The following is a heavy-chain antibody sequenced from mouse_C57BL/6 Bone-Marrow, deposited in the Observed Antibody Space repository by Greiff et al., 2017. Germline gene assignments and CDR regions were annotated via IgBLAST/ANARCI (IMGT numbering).Heavy chain of an antibody. Sequence: QVQLQQSGAELARPGASVKLSCKASGYTFTSYGISWVKQRTGQGLEWIGEIYPRSGNTYYNEKFKGKATLTGDKSSSTAYMELRSLTSEDSAVYFCARDVYETYWGQGTLVTVSA. D-gene: IGHD1-1*01. CDR1: GYTFTSYG. J-gene: IGHJ3*01. CDR2: IYPRSGNT. V-gene: IGHV1-81*01. CDR3: ARDVYETY.